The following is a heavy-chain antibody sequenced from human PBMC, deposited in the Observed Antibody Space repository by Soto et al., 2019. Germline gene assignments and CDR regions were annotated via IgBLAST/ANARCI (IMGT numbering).Heavy chain of an antibody. CDR3: AKATILLWSRSFDS. Sequence: GGSLRLSCAASGFTFNNYAMSWVRQAPGKGLEWVSTISGSGGSGGSTSYADSVKGRFTISRDNSKNTLYLQMDSLRAEDTAIYYCAKATILLWSRSFDSWGQGTLVTVSS. D-gene: IGHD3-10*01. J-gene: IGHJ4*02. CDR2: ISGSGGSGGST. CDR1: GFTFNNYA. V-gene: IGHV3-23*01.